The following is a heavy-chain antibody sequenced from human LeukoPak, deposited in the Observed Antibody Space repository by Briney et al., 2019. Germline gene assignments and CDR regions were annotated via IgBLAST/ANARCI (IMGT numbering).Heavy chain of an antibody. V-gene: IGHV4-31*03. CDR3: ARGSGSSWNGGFDY. CDR2: IYYSGST. CDR1: GGSISSGGYY. J-gene: IGHJ4*02. Sequence: SQTLSLTCTVSGGSISSGGYYWRWIRQHPGKGLEWIGYIYYSGSTYYNPSLKSRVTISVDTSKNQFSLKLSYVTAADTAVYYCARGSGSSWNGGFDYWGQGTLVTVSS. D-gene: IGHD6-13*01.